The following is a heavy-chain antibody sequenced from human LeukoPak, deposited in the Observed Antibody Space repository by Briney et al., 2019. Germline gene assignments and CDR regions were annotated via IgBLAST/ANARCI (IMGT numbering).Heavy chain of an antibody. V-gene: IGHV3-30*18. CDR1: GFTFSSYG. CDR2: ISYDGSNK. Sequence: GGSLRLSCAASGFTFSSYGIHWVRQAPGKGLEWVAVISYDGSNKYYADSVKGRFTISRDNSKNTLYLQMNSLRAEDTAVYYCAKDITRYGDNAVDYWGQGTLVTVSS. CDR3: AKDITRYGDNAVDY. J-gene: IGHJ4*02. D-gene: IGHD4-23*01.